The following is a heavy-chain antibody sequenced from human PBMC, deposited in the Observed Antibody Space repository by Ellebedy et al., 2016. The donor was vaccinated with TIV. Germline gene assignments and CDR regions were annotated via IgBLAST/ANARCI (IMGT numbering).Heavy chain of an antibody. CDR1: GFSFSSYG. D-gene: IGHD6-13*01. Sequence: PGGSLRLSCAASGFSFSSYGMHWVRQAPGKGLEWVAYIRDDSSKMYYANSLKGRFTISRDNSKNTLYLHMSALRGDDTAAYYCAKGRSAAVDHWGQGTLVTVSS. CDR2: IRDDSSKM. J-gene: IGHJ4*02. V-gene: IGHV3-30*02. CDR3: AKGRSAAVDH.